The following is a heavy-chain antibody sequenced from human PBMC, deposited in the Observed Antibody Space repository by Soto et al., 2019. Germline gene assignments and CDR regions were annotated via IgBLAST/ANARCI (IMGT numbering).Heavy chain of an antibody. Sequence: EVQLVESGGGLVQPGGSLRLSCAASGFTFSDHYMDWVRQAPGKGLEWFGRIKNKANSYTTEYAASVKGRFTISRDDSRNSLYLQMNSLKSEDTAVYYCTRGDLDSSSWYIAWWGQGTLVTVSS. V-gene: IGHV3-72*01. J-gene: IGHJ4*02. CDR3: TRGDLDSSSWYIAW. CDR2: IKNKANSYTT. CDR1: GFTFSDHY. D-gene: IGHD6-13*01.